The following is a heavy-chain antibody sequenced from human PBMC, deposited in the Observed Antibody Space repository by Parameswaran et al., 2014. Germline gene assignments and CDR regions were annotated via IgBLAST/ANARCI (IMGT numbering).Heavy chain of an antibody. Sequence: RWIRQPPREGPGVACIIYWDDDKRYSPSLKSRLTITKDASKNQVVLTLTNMDPVDTATYYCAHSLYSSSLPFDYWGQGTLGTVSS. D-gene: IGHD6-13*01. CDR3: AHSLYSSSLPFDY. V-gene: IGHV2-5*08. CDR2: IYWDDDK. J-gene: IGHJ4*02.